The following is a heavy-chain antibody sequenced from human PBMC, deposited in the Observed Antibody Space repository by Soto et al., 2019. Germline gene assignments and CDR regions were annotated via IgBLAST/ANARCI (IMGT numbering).Heavy chain of an antibody. CDR2: IIPILGIA. CDR3: ARDQLTTVNPFDY. Sequence: GASVKVSCEASGGTFSSYTISWVRQAPGQGLEWMGRIIPILGIANYAQKFQGRVTITADKSTSTAYMELSSLRSEDTAVYYCARDQLTTVNPFDYWGQGTLVTVSS. V-gene: IGHV1-69*04. D-gene: IGHD4-4*01. J-gene: IGHJ4*02. CDR1: GGTFSSYT.